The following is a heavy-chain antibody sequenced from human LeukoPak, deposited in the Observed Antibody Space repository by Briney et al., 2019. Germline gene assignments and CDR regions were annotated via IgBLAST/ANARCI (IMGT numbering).Heavy chain of an antibody. CDR1: GGSITNSRYY. J-gene: IGHJ3*02. CDR3: AKCYSFLDGFDI. D-gene: IGHD2-15*01. Sequence: NPSGTLSLTCTVSGGSITNSRYYWGWIRQPPGKGLEWIGNIYSSGSTYYSPSLKSRVTISVDTSTNQFSLKLSSVTAADAALYYRAKCYSFLDGFDIWGQGTMVSVSS. V-gene: IGHV4-39*01. CDR2: IYSSGST.